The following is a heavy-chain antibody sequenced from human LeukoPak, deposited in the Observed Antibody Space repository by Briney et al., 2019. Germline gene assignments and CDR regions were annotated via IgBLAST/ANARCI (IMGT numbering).Heavy chain of an antibody. J-gene: IGHJ4*02. CDR2: INPNSGGT. CDR1: GYTFTGYY. D-gene: IGHD6-13*01. CDR3: AKGDSSSFDY. V-gene: IGHV1-2*06. Sequence: ASVKVSCKASGYTFTGYYMHWVRQAPGHGLEWMARINPNSGGTNYAQKFQGRVTMTRDTSISTAYMELSRLRSDDTAVYYCAKGDSSSFDYWGQGTLVTVSS.